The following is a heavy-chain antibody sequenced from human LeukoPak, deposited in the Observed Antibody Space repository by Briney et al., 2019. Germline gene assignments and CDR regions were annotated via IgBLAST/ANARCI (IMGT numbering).Heavy chain of an antibody. Sequence: PGGSLGLSCAASGFTFSSYAMHWVRQAPGKGLEYVSSISSNGGSTYYANSVKGRFTISRDNSKNTLYLHMGSLRAEDMAVYYCARVGGIKLTDYYFDSWGQGTLVTVSS. D-gene: IGHD3-16*01. J-gene: IGHJ4*02. CDR2: ISSNGGST. CDR1: GFTFSSYA. V-gene: IGHV3-64*01. CDR3: ARVGGIKLTDYYFDS.